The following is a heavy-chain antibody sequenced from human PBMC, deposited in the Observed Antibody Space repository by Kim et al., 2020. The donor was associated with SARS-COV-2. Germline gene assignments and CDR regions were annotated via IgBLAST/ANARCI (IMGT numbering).Heavy chain of an antibody. CDR3: AKHSSGLH. J-gene: IGHJ4*02. V-gene: IGHV3-9*01. D-gene: IGHD6-19*01. CDR2: SGSI. Sequence: SGSIGYADSVKGRFTISRDNAKNSLYLQMNSLRAEDTALYYCAKHSSGLHWGQGTLVTVSS.